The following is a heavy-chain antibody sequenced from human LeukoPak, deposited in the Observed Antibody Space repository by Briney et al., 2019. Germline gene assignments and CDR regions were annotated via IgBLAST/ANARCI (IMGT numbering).Heavy chain of an antibody. CDR3: ARLRQDIVVVVAATHNWFDP. D-gene: IGHD2-15*01. Sequence: GESLKISSKGSGSSFTSYWIGWVRRMPGKGLEWMGIIYPGDSDTRYSPSFQGQVTISADKSLSTAYLQWSSLKASDTAMYYCARLRQDIVVVVAATHNWFDPWGQGTLVTVSS. V-gene: IGHV5-51*01. CDR1: GSSFTSYW. CDR2: IYPGDSDT. J-gene: IGHJ5*02.